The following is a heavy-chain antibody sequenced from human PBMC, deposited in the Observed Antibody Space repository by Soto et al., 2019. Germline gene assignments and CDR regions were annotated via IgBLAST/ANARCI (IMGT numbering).Heavy chain of an antibody. Sequence: SETLSLTCAVFGFSISSGYYWGWIRQPPGKGLEWIGSMYYSGTTYYNPSLKSRVTISVDTSKNQFSLTLTSVTAADTAVYYCERDGYRDGYPGVGLDYCSQRTPVTVSS. D-gene: IGHD6-13*01. J-gene: IGHJ4*02. V-gene: IGHV4-38-2*02. CDR1: GFSISSGYY. CDR3: ERDGYRDGYPGVGLDY. CDR2: MYYSGTT.